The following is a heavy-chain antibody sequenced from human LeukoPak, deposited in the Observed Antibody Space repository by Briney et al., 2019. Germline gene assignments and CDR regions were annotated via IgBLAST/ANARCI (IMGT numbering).Heavy chain of an antibody. CDR2: IYYSGST. D-gene: IGHD2-2*01. CDR1: GGSISSYY. CDR3: ARALYCSSTSCSWFDP. Sequence: SETLSLTCTVSGGSISSYYWSWIQQPPGKGLEWIGYIYYSGSTNYNPSLKSRVTISVDTSKNQFSLKLSSVTAADTAVYYCARALYCSSTSCSWFDPWGQGTLVTVSS. V-gene: IGHV4-59*01. J-gene: IGHJ5*02.